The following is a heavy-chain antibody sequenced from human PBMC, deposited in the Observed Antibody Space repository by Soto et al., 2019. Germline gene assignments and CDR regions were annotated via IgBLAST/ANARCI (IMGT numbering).Heavy chain of an antibody. CDR1: GGSISSSNYY. D-gene: IGHD6-6*01. V-gene: IGHV4-39*01. Sequence: QLQLQESGPGLVKPSETLSLTCTVSGGSISSSNYYWGWIRQPPGKGLEWIGTIYYSGSTYYNPSLKSRVTVSLDTSKNQFSLKLSSVTAADTAVYYCARRGHSTIASRPWDYWGQGTLVTVSS. J-gene: IGHJ4*02. CDR3: ARRGHSTIASRPWDY. CDR2: IYYSGST.